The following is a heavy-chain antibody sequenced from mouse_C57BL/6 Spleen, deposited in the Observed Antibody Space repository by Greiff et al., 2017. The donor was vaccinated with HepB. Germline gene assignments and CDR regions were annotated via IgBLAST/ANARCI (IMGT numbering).Heavy chain of an antibody. CDR1: GYTFTSYW. CDR2: IYPGSGST. CDR3: ARCGYYGSSYNWYFDV. J-gene: IGHJ1*03. V-gene: IGHV1-55*01. Sequence: QVQLQQPGAELVKPGASVKMSCKASGYTFTSYWITWVKQRPGQGLEWIGDIYPGSGSTNYNEKFKSKATLTVDTSSSTAYMQLSSLTSEDSAVYYCARCGYYGSSYNWYFDVWGTGTTVTVSS. D-gene: IGHD1-1*01.